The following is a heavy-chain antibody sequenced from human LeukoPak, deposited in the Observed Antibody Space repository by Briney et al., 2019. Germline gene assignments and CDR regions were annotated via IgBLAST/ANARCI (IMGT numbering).Heavy chain of an antibody. V-gene: IGHV4-59*01. J-gene: IGHJ5*02. Sequence: SETLSLTCTVSGGSISSYYWSWIRQPPGKGLEWIGYIYYSGSTNYNPSLKSRVTISVDTSKNQFSLKLSSVTAADTAVYYCARGIAAAHWFDPWGQGTLVTVSS. D-gene: IGHD6-13*01. CDR1: GGSISSYY. CDR3: ARGIAAAHWFDP. CDR2: IYYSGST.